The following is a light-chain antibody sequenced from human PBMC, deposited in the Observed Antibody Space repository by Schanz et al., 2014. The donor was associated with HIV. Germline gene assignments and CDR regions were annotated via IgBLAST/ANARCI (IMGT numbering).Light chain of an antibody. Sequence: QSALTQPVSVSGSPGQAITISCTGTSSDVGSSNLVSWYQQLPGSAPKLMIYEVSKRPSGVSNRFSGSKSGNTASLTISGLQAEDEADYYCSSYTSSSTLVFGGGTKLTVL. J-gene: IGLJ2*01. CDR3: SSYTSSSTLV. CDR2: EVS. CDR1: SSDVGSSNL. V-gene: IGLV2-14*02.